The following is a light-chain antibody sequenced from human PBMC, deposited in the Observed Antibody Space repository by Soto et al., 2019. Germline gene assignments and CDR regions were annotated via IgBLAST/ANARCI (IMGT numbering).Light chain of an antibody. CDR2: GAS. Sequence: EIVLTQSPGTLSLSPGERATLSCRASQSVTYSYLAWYQQKPGQAPRLLIFGASRRATGIPDRFSGSGSGTAFTLSISRLEPEDFAVYYCQHYGSSPPYSFGQGTKLEIK. V-gene: IGKV3-20*01. J-gene: IGKJ2*03. CDR3: QHYGSSPPYS. CDR1: QSVTYSY.